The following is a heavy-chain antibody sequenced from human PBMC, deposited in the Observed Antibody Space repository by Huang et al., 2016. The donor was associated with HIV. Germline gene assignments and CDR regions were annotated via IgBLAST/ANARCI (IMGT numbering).Heavy chain of an antibody. V-gene: IGHV3-30-3*01. CDR1: GFDFSSYA. CDR2: ITNDENKM. D-gene: IGHD6-13*01. CDR3: ARGGILGTSWYRPFDY. J-gene: IGHJ4*02. Sequence: QVQLGVSGGGVVQPEQSLRLSCAASGFDFSSYAMNCVRQASGKGSQWWAGITNDENKMCYSDSVKGRFISNRDNSKNTLDVQMNSLRGEDTAIYYCARGGILGTSWYRPFDYWGQGTLVTVSS.